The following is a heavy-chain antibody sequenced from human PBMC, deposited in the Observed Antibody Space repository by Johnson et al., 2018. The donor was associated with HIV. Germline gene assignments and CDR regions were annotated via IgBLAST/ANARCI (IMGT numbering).Heavy chain of an antibody. Sequence: QVQLVESGGGVVQPGRSLRLSCAASGFIFSSYAMHWVRQAPGKGLEWVGLISYAGSNKSYADSVKGRFTMSRDNAKKSLYLQMNSLRAEDTAVYYCAREEGTDILTRGDAFDIWGQGKMVTVSS. CDR2: ISYAGSNK. CDR3: AREEGTDILTRGDAFDI. CDR1: GFIFSSYA. D-gene: IGHD3-9*01. J-gene: IGHJ3*02. V-gene: IGHV3-30-3*01.